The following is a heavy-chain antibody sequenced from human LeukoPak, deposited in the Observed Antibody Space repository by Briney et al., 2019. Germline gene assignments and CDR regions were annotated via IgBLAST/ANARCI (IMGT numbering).Heavy chain of an antibody. Sequence: ASVKVSCKASGGTFSSYAISWVRQAPGQGLEWMGWMNPNSGNTGYAQKFQGRVTMTRNTSISTAYMELSSLRSEDTAVYYCATRGHSSGWYGAFDIWGQGTMVTVSS. V-gene: IGHV1-8*02. CDR3: ATRGHSSGWYGAFDI. D-gene: IGHD6-19*01. J-gene: IGHJ3*02. CDR1: GGTFSSYA. CDR2: MNPNSGNT.